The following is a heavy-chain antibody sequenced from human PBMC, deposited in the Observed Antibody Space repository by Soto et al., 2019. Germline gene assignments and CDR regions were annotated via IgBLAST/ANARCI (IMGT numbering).Heavy chain of an antibody. V-gene: IGHV3-13*01. CDR2: IGTAGDT. CDR3: ARVGHSSSWDFDY. J-gene: IGHJ4*02. D-gene: IGHD6-13*01. CDR1: GFTFSSYD. Sequence: EVQLVESGGGLVQPGGSLRLSCAASGFTFSSYDMHWVRQATGKGLEWVSAIGTAGDTYYPGSVKGRFTISRENAKTSLYLQMNSLRAEDTAVYYCARVGHSSSWDFDYWGQGTLVTVSS.